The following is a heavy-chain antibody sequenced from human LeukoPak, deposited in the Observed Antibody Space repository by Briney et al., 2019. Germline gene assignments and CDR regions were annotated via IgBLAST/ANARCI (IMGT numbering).Heavy chain of an antibody. CDR2: ISSSSSNI. D-gene: IGHD5-12*01. V-gene: IGHV3-21*01. J-gene: IGHJ4*02. CDR3: ASDAEDWLRLGAFDY. CDR1: GFTFSSYS. Sequence: AGALRLSCAASGFTFSSYSMNWVRQAPGKGLEWISSISSSSSNIYYADSVKGRFTISRDNAKNSLYLQMNSLRAEDTAVYYCASDAEDWLRLGAFDYWGQGTLVTVSS.